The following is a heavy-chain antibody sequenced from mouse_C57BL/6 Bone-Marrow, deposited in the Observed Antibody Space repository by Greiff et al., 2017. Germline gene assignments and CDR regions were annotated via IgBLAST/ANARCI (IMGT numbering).Heavy chain of an antibody. CDR2: INPYNGGT. Sequence: VQLQQSGPVLVKPGASVKMSCKASGYTFTDYYMNWVKQSHGKSLEWIGVINPYNGGTSYNQKFKGKATLTVDKSSSTAYMELNSLTSEDTAVYYCAREGITTGGPPYDAMDYWGQGTSVPVSS. V-gene: IGHV1-19*01. CDR3: AREGITTGGPPYDAMDY. D-gene: IGHD1-1*01. CDR1: GYTFTDYY. J-gene: IGHJ4*01.